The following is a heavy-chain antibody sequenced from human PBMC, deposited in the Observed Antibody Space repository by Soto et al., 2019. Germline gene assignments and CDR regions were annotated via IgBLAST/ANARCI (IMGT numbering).Heavy chain of an antibody. CDR1: VFTFSSYA. CDR2: IIPFFGTP. D-gene: IGHD3-22*01. V-gene: IGHV1-69*06. Sequence: SLQVSWHASVFTFSSYAIRWVRQAPGQGLEWMGGIIPFFGTPNYAQRFQGRLTITADRSTSTTYMELSSLRPEDTALYYCARDKGAYYSHFVSWGQGTLVTCSS. CDR3: ARDKGAYYSHFVS. J-gene: IGHJ4*02.